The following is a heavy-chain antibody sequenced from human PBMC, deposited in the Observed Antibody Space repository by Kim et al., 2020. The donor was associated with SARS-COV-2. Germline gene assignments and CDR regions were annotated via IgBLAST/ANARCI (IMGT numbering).Heavy chain of an antibody. J-gene: IGHJ6*02. V-gene: IGHV3-43*02. CDR2: ISGDGGKI. CDR3: AKDFSQVATIGRFKYYYGMDV. D-gene: IGHD5-12*01. CDR1: GFIFEEFG. Sequence: GGSLRLSCAASGFIFEEFGIHWVRQAPGKGLEWVSLISGDGGKIYYAESMKGRFTVSRDNSQNVLYLQMNSLRVEDTAVYYCAKDFSQVATIGRFKYYYGMDVGGRGTTVTVSS.